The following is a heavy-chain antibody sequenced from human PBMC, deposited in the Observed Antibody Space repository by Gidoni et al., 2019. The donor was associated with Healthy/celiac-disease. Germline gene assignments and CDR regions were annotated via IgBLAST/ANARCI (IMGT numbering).Heavy chain of an antibody. CDR1: GGTFSSSA. Sequence: QVQLVQSGAEVKQPGPSVKVSCKASGGTFSSSAISWVRQAPGQGLEWLGGSMPIVGTANYAQKFQSRVTITADESTGTAYMELSSLKSGDTAVYYCARVIGEVLRFLEWPLGVWGQGTTVTVSS. CDR2: SMPIVGTA. CDR3: ARVIGEVLRFLEWPLGV. V-gene: IGHV1-69*01. D-gene: IGHD3-3*01. J-gene: IGHJ6*02.